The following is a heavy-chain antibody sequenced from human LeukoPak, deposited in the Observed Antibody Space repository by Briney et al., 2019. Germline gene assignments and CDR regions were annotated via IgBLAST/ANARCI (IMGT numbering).Heavy chain of an antibody. Sequence: SQTLSLTCSVSGVSISGRGYWGWIRQHPGKGLEWIGYIDYSGKTYYKPSLQSRVIISADTSQNQFTLKVSSVTAADTAVYYCATGYGSGWFDAWGQGAVVTVPS. D-gene: IGHD3-9*01. CDR3: ATGYGSGWFDA. CDR1: GVSISGRGY. J-gene: IGHJ5*02. CDR2: IDYSGKT. V-gene: IGHV4-31*03.